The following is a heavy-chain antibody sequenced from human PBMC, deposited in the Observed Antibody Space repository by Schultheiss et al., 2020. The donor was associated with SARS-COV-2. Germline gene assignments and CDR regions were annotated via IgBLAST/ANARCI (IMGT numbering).Heavy chain of an antibody. V-gene: IGHV3-23*01. CDR2: ISGSGRTT. Sequence: GESLKISCTASGFSFRSYAMSWVRQAPGTGLKWVSSISGSGRTTFYADSVKGRFIISRDNSKDTMYLQMNSLRAEDTAVFYCARWGPGTPMENDAFDIWGQATMVTGSS. CDR3: ARWGPGTPMENDAFDI. CDR1: GFSFRSYA. J-gene: IGHJ3*02. D-gene: IGHD5-18*01.